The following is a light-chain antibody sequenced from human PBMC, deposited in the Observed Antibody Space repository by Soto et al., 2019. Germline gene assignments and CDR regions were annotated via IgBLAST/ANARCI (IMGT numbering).Light chain of an antibody. CDR3: QQTHTFPWT. CDR2: AAS. CDR1: QSIGSN. V-gene: IGKV1-39*01. Sequence: DLRMTQSPSSLSASVRDRVTITCRASQSIGSNLNWYQQSPGRAPKLLVFAASSKSRGVPLRIDARGSGTDFSLTINSLQPEDVATYYCQQTHTFPWTFGQGTKVDVK. J-gene: IGKJ1*01.